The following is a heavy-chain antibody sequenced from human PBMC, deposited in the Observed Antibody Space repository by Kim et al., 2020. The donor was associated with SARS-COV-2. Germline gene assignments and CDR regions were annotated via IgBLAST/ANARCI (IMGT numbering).Heavy chain of an antibody. CDR3: ARDRGSSWLDPYYYGMDG. D-gene: IGHD6-13*01. Sequence: GGSLRLSCAASGFTFSSYAMHWVRQAPGKGLEWVAVISYDGSNKYYADSVKGRFTISRDNSKNTLYLQMNSLRAEDTAVYYCARDRGSSWLDPYYYGMDGWGQGTTVTVSS. J-gene: IGHJ6*02. CDR2: ISYDGSNK. V-gene: IGHV3-30-3*01. CDR1: GFTFSSYA.